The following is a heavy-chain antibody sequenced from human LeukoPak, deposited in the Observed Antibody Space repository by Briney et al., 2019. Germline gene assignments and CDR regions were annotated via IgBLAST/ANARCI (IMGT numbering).Heavy chain of an antibody. Sequence: GESLKISCKGSGYSFTSYWIGWVRQMPGKGLEWMGIIYPGDSDTRYRSSFQGQVTISADKSISTAYLHWRSLKASDTAMYYCARRGYCSGGNCFSAPFDYWGQGTLVTVSS. V-gene: IGHV5-51*01. CDR2: IYPGDSDT. CDR3: ARRGYCSGGNCFSAPFDY. J-gene: IGHJ4*02. D-gene: IGHD2-15*01. CDR1: GYSFTSYW.